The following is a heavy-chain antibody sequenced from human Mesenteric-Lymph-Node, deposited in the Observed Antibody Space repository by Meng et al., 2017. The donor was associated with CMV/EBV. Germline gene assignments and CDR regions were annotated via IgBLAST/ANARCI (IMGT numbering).Heavy chain of an antibody. CDR1: GFTFSSFW. CDR2: IKEDGTEK. J-gene: IGHJ4*02. CDR3: ARDADSGYANVDY. V-gene: IGHV3-7*01. D-gene: IGHD3-22*01. Sequence: ESLKISCAASGFTFSSFWMSWVRQAPGKGLEWVANIKEDGTEKLYVDSVKGRFTISRDNAKSSLYLQMNSLRAEDTAVYYCARDADSGYANVDYWGQGTLVTVSS.